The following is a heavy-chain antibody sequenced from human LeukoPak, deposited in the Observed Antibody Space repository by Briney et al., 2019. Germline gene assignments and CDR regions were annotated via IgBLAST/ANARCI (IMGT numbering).Heavy chain of an antibody. CDR1: TFIFNNAW. D-gene: IGHD6-13*01. CDR2: IYSGGST. V-gene: IGHV3-66*02. CDR3: AKGGYSSSWYSDY. Sequence: GGSLRLSCATSTFIFNNAWMSWVRQAPGKGLEWVSLIYSGGSTYYADSVKGRFTISRDNSKNTLYLQMNSLRAEDTAVYYCAKGGYSSSWYSDYWGQGTLVTVSS. J-gene: IGHJ4*02.